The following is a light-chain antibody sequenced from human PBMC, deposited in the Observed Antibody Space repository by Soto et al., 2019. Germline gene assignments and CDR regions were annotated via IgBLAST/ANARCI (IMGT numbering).Light chain of an antibody. CDR2: DAS. V-gene: IGKV3-11*01. CDR3: QQRSYWR. CDR1: QGISKY. Sequence: EMILTQSPATLSLSPGERATLSCKTSQGISKYIAWYQQKPGQPPRLLIYDASIRATGIPARCSGNGSRTDFTRTIPSLEPEGFAVYYCQQRSYWRFGGGTRVQIK. J-gene: IGKJ4*01.